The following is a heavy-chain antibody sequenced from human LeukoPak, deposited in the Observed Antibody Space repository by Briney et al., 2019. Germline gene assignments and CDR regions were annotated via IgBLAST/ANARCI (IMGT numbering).Heavy chain of an antibody. D-gene: IGHD2-2*01. Sequence: SETLSLTCTVSGGSISSYYWSWIRQPPGKGLEWIGYIYYSGSTNYNPSLKSRVTISVDTSKNQFSLKLSSVTAADTAVYYCARGSGGPGAFDVWGQGTMVTVSS. J-gene: IGHJ3*01. CDR2: IYYSGST. CDR3: ARGSGGPGAFDV. CDR1: GGSISSYY. V-gene: IGHV4-59*01.